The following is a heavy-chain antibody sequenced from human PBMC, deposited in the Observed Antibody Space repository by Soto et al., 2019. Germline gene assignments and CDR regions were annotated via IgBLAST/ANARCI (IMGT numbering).Heavy chain of an antibody. V-gene: IGHV1-8*01. CDR1: GYSFTNND. D-gene: IGHD3-16*01. CDR2: MNPGSGDT. CDR3: ARMATFGSLNWFDP. Sequence: ASVKVSCKASGYSFTNNDVSWVRQATGQGLEWMGWMNPGSGDTGYAPKFQGRVTMTRDISIATAYMELSSLRSDDTAIYYCARMATFGSLNWFDPWGQGTLVTVSS. J-gene: IGHJ5*02.